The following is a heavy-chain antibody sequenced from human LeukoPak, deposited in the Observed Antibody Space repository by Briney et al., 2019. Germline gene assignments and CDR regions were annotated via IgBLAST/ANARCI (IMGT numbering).Heavy chain of an antibody. CDR2: IYPGDSDT. V-gene: IGHV5-51*01. J-gene: IGHJ4*02. CDR1: GYSFTNYW. Sequence: GESLKISCKGSGYSFTNYWIGWVRQMPGKGLEWMGIIYPGDSDTRYSPSFQGQVTISADKSISTAYLHWSSLKASDTAMYYCARTGYTSRWAIDCWGQGTLVTVSS. CDR3: ARTGYTSRWAIDC. D-gene: IGHD6-13*01.